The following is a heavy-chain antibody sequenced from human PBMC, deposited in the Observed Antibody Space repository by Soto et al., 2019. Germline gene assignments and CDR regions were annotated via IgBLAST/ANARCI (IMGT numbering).Heavy chain of an antibody. CDR3: ARVFSSGSGWMYYFDF. V-gene: IGHV4-4*02. J-gene: IGHJ4*02. CDR2: IFHTGGT. Sequence: QVQLKESGPGLVKPSETLSLTCTVSSDSIAGENWWSWVRQPPGMGLEWIGEIFHTGGTNYNPSLKGRVTMEVDKSKTQFSLKLISATAADTAVYYCARVFSSGSGWMYYFDFWGQGTLVSVSS. D-gene: IGHD6-25*01. CDR1: SDSIAGENW.